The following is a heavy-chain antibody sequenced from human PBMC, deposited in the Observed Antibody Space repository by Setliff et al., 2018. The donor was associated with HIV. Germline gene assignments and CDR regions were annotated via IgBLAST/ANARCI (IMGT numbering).Heavy chain of an antibody. V-gene: IGHV4-34*01. D-gene: IGHD6-19*01. CDR2: VTHSGTT. CDR3: ARGRKKTLAVSGTRYFDF. J-gene: IGHJ4*02. Sequence: SETLSLTCAVYGGSFSGFYWTFIRQSPGKGLEWIGEVTHSGTTTYDPSLKGRTTISVDTSKNQFSLKLTSVTAADMGVYYCARGRKKTLAVSGTRYFDFWGQGTLVTVSS. CDR1: GGSFSGFY.